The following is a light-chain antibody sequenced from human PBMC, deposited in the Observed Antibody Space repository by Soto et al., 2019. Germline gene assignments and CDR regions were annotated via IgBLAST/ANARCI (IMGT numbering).Light chain of an antibody. V-gene: IGKV3-11*01. J-gene: IGKJ4*01. CDR3: QQRSNWPS. CDR2: DAS. Sequence: EIVLTQSPATLSLSPGERVTLSCRASQSVSSYLAWYQQKPGQAPRLLIYDASSRATGIPARFSGSGSGTDFTLTISSLEPEDFAVYYCQQRSNWPSFGGGTKVEIK. CDR1: QSVSSY.